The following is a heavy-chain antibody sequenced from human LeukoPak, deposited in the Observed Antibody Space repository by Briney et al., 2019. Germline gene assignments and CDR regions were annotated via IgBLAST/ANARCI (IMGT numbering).Heavy chain of an antibody. V-gene: IGHV3-48*03. D-gene: IGHD4-17*01. Sequence: GGSLRLSCAASGFTFSSYEMNWVRQAPGKGLEWVSYISSSGSTIYYADSVKGRFTISRDNAKNSLYLQMNSLRAEDTAVYYCARRADTVTTLYYYYYYYMDVWGKGTTVTVSS. CDR1: GFTFSSYE. CDR3: ARRADTVTTLYYYYYYYMDV. J-gene: IGHJ6*03. CDR2: ISSSGSTI.